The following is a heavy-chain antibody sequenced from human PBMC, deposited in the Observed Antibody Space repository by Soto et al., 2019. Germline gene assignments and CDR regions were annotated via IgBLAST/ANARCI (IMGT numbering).Heavy chain of an antibody. J-gene: IGHJ4*02. CDR2: IYWDDDK. CDR3: AHSGYYYGSGSYYDFDY. CDR1: GFSLSTSGVG. V-gene: IGHV2-5*02. D-gene: IGHD3-10*01. Sequence: SGPTLVNPTQTLTLTCTFSGFSLSTSGVGVGWIRQPPGKALEWLALIYWDDDKRYSPSLKSRLTITKDTSKNQVVLTMTNMDPVDTATYYCAHSGYYYGSGSYYDFDYWGQGTLVTAPQ.